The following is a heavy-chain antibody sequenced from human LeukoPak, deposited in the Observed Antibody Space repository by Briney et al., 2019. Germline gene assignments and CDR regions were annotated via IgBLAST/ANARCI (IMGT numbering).Heavy chain of an antibody. CDR3: ARDGAAVAGSHLDY. V-gene: IGHV1-18*01. CDR2: ISAYNGHT. Sequence: ASVKVSCKASGYKFTSYGISWVRQAPGQGLEWMGWISAYNGHTNYAQNLQGRVTMTTDTSTSTAYMELRSLRSDDTAVYHCARDGAAVAGSHLDYWGQATLVTVSS. CDR1: GYKFTSYG. J-gene: IGHJ4*02. D-gene: IGHD6-19*01.